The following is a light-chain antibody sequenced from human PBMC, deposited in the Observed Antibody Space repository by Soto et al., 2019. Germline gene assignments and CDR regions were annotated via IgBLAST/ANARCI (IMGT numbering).Light chain of an antibody. CDR2: KAS. V-gene: IGKV1-5*03. CDR1: QSMDTW. Sequence: DIQMTQSPSTLSASIGDRVTITLRASQSMDTWLAWYQQKPGKTPKLLIYKASSLQTGVPSRFSGSGSGTEFTLSIIGLKPDDFATYYCKDYNSYSRTFGQGTKVQVK. CDR3: KDYNSYSRT. J-gene: IGKJ1*01.